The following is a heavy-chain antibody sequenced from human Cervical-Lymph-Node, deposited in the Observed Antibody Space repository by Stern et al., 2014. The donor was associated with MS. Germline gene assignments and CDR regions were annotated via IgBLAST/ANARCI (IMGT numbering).Heavy chain of an antibody. CDR2: ITNVGSS. CDR1: GFTVSRDY. D-gene: IGHD1-1*01. Sequence: VQLVESGGGVIQPGGSLRLSCTASGFTVSRDYMPWVRQAPGKGLEWVSLITNVGSSFYTVSVKGRFTISRDDSKNSVYLHMASLRAEDAAMYYCARDTSSPERSDWWGQGTLVTVSS. CDR3: ARDTSSPERSDW. V-gene: IGHV3-53*01. J-gene: IGHJ4*02.